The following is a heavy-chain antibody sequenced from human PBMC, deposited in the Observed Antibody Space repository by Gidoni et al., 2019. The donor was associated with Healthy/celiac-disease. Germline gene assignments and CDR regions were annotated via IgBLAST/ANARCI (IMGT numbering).Heavy chain of an antibody. CDR3: ATDRETYYYDSSGYV. CDR2: FDPEDGKT. V-gene: IGHV1-24*01. D-gene: IGHD3-22*01. CDR1: GYTLTELS. J-gene: IGHJ4*02. Sequence: QVQLVKSGAAVKKPGASVKVSCKVAGYTLTELSMHWVRQAPGKGLEWMGGFDPEDGKTIYAQKFQGRVTMTEDTSTDTAYMELSSLRSEDTAVYYCATDRETYYYDSSGYVWGQGTLVTVSS.